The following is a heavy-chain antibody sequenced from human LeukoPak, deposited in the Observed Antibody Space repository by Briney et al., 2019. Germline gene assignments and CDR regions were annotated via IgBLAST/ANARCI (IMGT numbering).Heavy chain of an antibody. CDR2: IYYSGST. V-gene: IGHV4-30-4*01. CDR3: ARGGYYDKICDP. J-gene: IGHJ5*02. D-gene: IGHD3-22*01. CDR1: GGSISSGDYY. Sequence: TLSLTCTVSGGSISSGDYYWSWIRQPPGKGLEWIGYIYYSGSTYYNPSLKSRVTISVDTSKNQFSLKLSSVTAADTAVYCCARGGYYDKICDPWGQGTLVTVSS.